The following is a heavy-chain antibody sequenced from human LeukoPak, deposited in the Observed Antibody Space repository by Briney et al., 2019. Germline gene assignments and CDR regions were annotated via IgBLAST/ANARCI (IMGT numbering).Heavy chain of an antibody. D-gene: IGHD3-9*01. J-gene: IGHJ6*03. V-gene: IGHV4-34*01. CDR3: ARRAGILTGYQNYYYYMDV. CDR1: GGSFSGYY. CDR2: INHSGST. Sequence: PSETLSLTCAVYGGSFSGYYWSWIRQPPGKGLEWIGEINHSGSTNYNPSLKSRVTISVDTSKNQFSLKLSSVTAADTAVYYCARRAGILTGYQNYYYYMDVWGKGTTVTISS.